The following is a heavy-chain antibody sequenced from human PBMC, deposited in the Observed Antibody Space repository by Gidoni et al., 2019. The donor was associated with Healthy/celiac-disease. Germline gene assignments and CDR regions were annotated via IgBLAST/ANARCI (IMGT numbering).Heavy chain of an antibody. V-gene: IGHV4-38-2*02. CDR2: IYHSGIT. J-gene: IGHJ4*02. Sequence: QVQLQDSGPGLVKPSETLSLTCTVSGYSISSGYYWGWIRQPPGKGLAWIGSIYHSGITYSNPSLKSRVTISVDTSKNQFSLKLSSVTAADTAVYYCARDWINWGQGTLVTVSS. CDR3: ARDWIN. D-gene: IGHD2-2*03. CDR1: GYSISSGYY.